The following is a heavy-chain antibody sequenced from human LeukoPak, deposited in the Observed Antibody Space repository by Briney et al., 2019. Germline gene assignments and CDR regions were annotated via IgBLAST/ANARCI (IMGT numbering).Heavy chain of an antibody. CDR1: GFTFSSYA. D-gene: IGHD6-13*01. V-gene: IGHV3-64*01. J-gene: IGHJ2*01. CDR2: ISSKGGST. Sequence: GGSLRLSCAASGFTFSSYAMHWVRQAPGKGLEYASGISSKGGSTYYANSVKGRFTISRDNSKNTLYLQMGSLRAEDMAVYYCARVYYSSSYDYWYFDLWGRGTLVTVSS. CDR3: ARVYYSSSYDYWYFDL.